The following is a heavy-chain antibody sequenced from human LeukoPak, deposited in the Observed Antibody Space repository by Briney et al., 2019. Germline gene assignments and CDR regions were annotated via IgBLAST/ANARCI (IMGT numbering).Heavy chain of an antibody. CDR2: IYYSGST. J-gene: IGHJ6*02. D-gene: IGHD3-22*01. V-gene: IGHV4-31*02. CDR1: GFTFSSYA. CDR3: ARDKAAGVITTLYYYGMDV. Sequence: LRLSCAASGFTFSSYAMSWIRQHPGKGLEWIGYIYYSGSTYYNPSLKSRVTISVDTSKNQFSLKLSSVTAADTAVYYCARDKAAGVITTLYYYGMDVWGQGTTVTVSS.